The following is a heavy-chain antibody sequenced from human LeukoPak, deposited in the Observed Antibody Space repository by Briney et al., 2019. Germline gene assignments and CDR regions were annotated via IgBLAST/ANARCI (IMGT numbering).Heavy chain of an antibody. J-gene: IGHJ4*02. V-gene: IGHV3-20*04. CDR3: ARASLYDNSAYYLDY. D-gene: IGHD3-22*01. CDR1: GFTFSNFA. CDR2: VNWNGGST. Sequence: PGGSLRLSCAASGFTFSNFAMTWVRQVPGKGLEWVSGVNWNGGSTGYADSVKGRFTISRDNAKNSLYLQMNSLRAEDTALYYCARASLYDNSAYYLDYWGQGTLVTVSS.